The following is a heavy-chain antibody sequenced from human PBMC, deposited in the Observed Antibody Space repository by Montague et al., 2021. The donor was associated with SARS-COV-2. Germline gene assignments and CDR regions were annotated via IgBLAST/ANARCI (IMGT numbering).Heavy chain of an antibody. CDR2: IYYSGST. CDR1: GGSINTYY. D-gene: IGHD3-10*01. V-gene: IGHV4-59*08. Sequence: SETLSLTCTVSGGSINTYYWSWIRQPPGKGLEWIGYIYYSGSTNYNPSLKSRVTISVDTSKNQFSLKLSSVTAADTAVYYCARVTTKRTLYGSGSYRGFDAFDIWGQGTMVTVSS. J-gene: IGHJ3*02. CDR3: ARVTTKRTLYGSGSYRGFDAFDI.